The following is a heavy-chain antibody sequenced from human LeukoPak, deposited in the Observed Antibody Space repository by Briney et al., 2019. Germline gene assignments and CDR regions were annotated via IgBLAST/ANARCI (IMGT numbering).Heavy chain of an antibody. D-gene: IGHD6-13*01. CDR1: GYSISSAYY. CDR3: ARGQRGVRIRIAAAGTNWFDP. V-gene: IGHV4-38-2*01. Sequence: SETLSLTCDVSGYSISSAYYWGWIRQPPGKGLEWIGSIYHSGNTYYNPSLKSRVTISVDTSKNQFSLKLSSVTAADTAVYYCARGQRGVRIRIAAAGTNWFDPWGQGTLVTVSS. CDR2: IYHSGNT. J-gene: IGHJ5*02.